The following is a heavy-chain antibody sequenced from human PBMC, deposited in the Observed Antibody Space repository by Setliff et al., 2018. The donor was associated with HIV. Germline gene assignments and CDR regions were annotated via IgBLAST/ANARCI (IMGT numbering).Heavy chain of an antibody. V-gene: IGHV1-69*05. Sequence: SVKVSCKGSGDTFTTYVVSWVRQAPGQGLEWMGGRSPIFSTTNYAQKFQGRVTITTDESTSRAYMELSSLRSEDTAIYYCARPAVLISTDYYYYMDVWGQGTTVTVSS. CDR2: RSPIFSTT. D-gene: IGHD6-19*01. CDR1: GDTFTTYV. J-gene: IGHJ6*02. CDR3: ARPAVLISTDYYYYMDV.